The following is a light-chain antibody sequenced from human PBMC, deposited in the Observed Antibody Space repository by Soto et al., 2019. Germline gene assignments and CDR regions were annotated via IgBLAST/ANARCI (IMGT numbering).Light chain of an antibody. V-gene: IGKV1-9*01. CDR1: QGVSSY. CDR3: LQHNSYPQP. Sequence: DIHLTQSPSFLSASVGDRVTITCRASQGVSSYLAWFQQKPGKAPKLLIYAASTLQSGVPSRFRGSGSGTEFTLTISSLQPEDFETYYCLQHNSYPQPFGQGTKLAIK. J-gene: IGKJ1*01. CDR2: AAS.